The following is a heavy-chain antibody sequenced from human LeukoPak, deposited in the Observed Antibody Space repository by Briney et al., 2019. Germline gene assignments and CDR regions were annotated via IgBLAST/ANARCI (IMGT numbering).Heavy chain of an antibody. J-gene: IGHJ6*03. CDR2: IDNGGSGT. CDR3: ARGGGWDTIFRVVQYMDV. Sequence: PGVSLRLSCAASGFTFSGYWMHWVRQVPEKGLVLVSRIDNGGSGTTYADSVKGRFTVSRDNAKNTLYLQMNSLRAEDTAIYYCARGGGWDTIFRVVQYMDVWGKGTTVTVSS. D-gene: IGHD3-3*01. CDR1: GFTFSGYW. V-gene: IGHV3-74*01.